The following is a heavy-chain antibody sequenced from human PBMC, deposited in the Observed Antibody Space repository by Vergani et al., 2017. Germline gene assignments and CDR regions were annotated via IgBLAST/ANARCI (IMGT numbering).Heavy chain of an antibody. CDR2: INHSGST. CDR3: ARGRSGMRYFDL. J-gene: IGHJ2*01. V-gene: IGHV4-34*01. D-gene: IGHD1-26*01. CDR1: GGSFSGYY. Sequence: QVQLQQWGAGLLKPSETLSLTCAVYGGSFSGYYWSWIRQPPGKGLEWIGEINHSGSTNYNPSLKSRVTISVDTSKNQFSLKLSSVTAADTAVYYCARGRSGMRYFDLRGRGTLVTVSS.